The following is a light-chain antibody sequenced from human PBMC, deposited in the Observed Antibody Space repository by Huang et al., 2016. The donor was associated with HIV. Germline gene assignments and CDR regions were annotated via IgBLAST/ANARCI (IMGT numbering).Light chain of an antibody. CDR2: GSS. J-gene: IGKJ4*01. Sequence: IVMTQSPATRSVSPGERVTLSCRANRTVSTNLAWYQQRPGQAPRLLIYGSSTRAPGVPARFSGSGSGTDFSLTISSLQSEDFALYYCHQYNNWLLSFGGGTRVDI. CDR3: HQYNNWLLS. V-gene: IGKV3-15*01. CDR1: RTVSTN.